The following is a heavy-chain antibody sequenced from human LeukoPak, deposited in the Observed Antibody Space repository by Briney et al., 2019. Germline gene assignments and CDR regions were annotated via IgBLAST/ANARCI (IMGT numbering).Heavy chain of an antibody. Sequence: PGGSLRLSCAASGFTFSSYSMNWVRQAPGKGREWVSSISSSSSYIYYADSVKGRFTISRDNAKNSLYLQMNSLRAEDTAVYYCARGEYYYDSSGLLCDYWGQGTLVTVSS. CDR2: ISSSSSYI. V-gene: IGHV3-21*01. J-gene: IGHJ4*02. D-gene: IGHD3-22*01. CDR1: GFTFSSYS. CDR3: ARGEYYYDSSGLLCDY.